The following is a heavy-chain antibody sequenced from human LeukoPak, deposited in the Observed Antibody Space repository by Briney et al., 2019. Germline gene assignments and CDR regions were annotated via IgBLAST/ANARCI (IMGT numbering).Heavy chain of an antibody. D-gene: IGHD3-9*01. CDR2: IYSGGST. Sequence: GESLRLSCAASGFTVSSNYMSWVRQPPGKGLEWVSAIYSGGSTYCADSVKGRFTISRDNSKNTVYLQMNGLRAEDTAIYYCARAGVLRYLGDWGQGTLVTVSS. CDR1: GFTVSSNY. J-gene: IGHJ4*02. CDR3: ARAGVLRYLGD. V-gene: IGHV3-66*01.